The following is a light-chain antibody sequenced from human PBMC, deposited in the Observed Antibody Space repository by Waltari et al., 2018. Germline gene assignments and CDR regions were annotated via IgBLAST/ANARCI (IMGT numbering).Light chain of an antibody. CDR1: SRDVGGYSL. CDR3: CSYAGSSSSSVV. J-gene: IGLJ1*01. CDR2: AVA. Sequence: QSALTQPASVSGSPGQSIPIPCTGSSRDVGGYSLVPWYQQHPGRAPKLLIYAVAKRPSGISHRFSGSRSSNTASLTISGLQGEDEADYYCCSYAGSSSSSVVFGTGTKVIVL. V-gene: IGLV2-23*02.